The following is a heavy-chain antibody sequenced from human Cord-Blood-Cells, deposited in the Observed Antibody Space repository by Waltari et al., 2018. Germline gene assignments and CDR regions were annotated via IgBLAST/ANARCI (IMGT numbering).Heavy chain of an antibody. CDR3: AKDIGVGATTAFDI. CDR1: GFTFDDYA. J-gene: IGHJ3*02. CDR2: ISWKSGSI. D-gene: IGHD1-26*01. V-gene: IGHV3-9*01. Sequence: EVQLVESGGGLVQPGRSLRLSCAASGFTFDDYAMHWVRQAPGKGLEWVSGISWKSGSIGYADSVKGRFTISRDNAKNSLYLQMNSLRAEDTALYYCAKDIGVGATTAFDIWGQGTMVTVSS.